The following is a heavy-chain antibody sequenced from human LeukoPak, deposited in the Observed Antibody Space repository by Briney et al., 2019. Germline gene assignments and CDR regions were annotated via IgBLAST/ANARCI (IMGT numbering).Heavy chain of an antibody. CDR3: ARDLPLPCSNTNCYDNAFDI. CDR2: ISGSSSYI. Sequence: PGGSLRLSCAASGFTFSSYSMNWVRQAPGKGLEWVSSISGSSSYIYYADSVKGRFTISRHNAKNSLYLQMNSLRAEDTAVYYCARDLPLPCSNTNCYDNAFDIWGQGTMVTVSS. J-gene: IGHJ3*02. CDR1: GFTFSSYS. D-gene: IGHD2-2*01. V-gene: IGHV3-21*01.